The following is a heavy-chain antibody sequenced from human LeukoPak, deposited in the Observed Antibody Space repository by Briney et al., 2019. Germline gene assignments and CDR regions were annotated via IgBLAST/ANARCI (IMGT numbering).Heavy chain of an antibody. CDR2: INPTTGGT. Sequence: SVKVSRKASRYTFTDSYMHWVRQAPRHGREGMGWINPTTGGTNYAQIFQARVTMTRDTCISTAYMELTGLRSDDTAVYFCARKGGPRVNAFDIWGQGTMVTVSS. V-gene: IGHV1-2*02. CDR1: RYTFTDSY. J-gene: IGHJ3*02. CDR3: ARKGGPRVNAFDI. D-gene: IGHD1-14*01.